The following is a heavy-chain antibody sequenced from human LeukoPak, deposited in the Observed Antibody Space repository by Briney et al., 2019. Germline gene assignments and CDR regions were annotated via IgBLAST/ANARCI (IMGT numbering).Heavy chain of an antibody. V-gene: IGHV3-30*04. D-gene: IGHD5-18*01. CDR2: ISYDGSDK. J-gene: IGHJ4*02. Sequence: PGGSLRLSCAASGFTFSSYAMHWVRQAPGKGLEWVAVISYDGSDKYYADSAKGRFTISRDNSKNTLYLQMNSLRAEDTAVYYCARGHTADGNPDYWGQGTLVTVSS. CDR1: GFTFSSYA. CDR3: ARGHTADGNPDY.